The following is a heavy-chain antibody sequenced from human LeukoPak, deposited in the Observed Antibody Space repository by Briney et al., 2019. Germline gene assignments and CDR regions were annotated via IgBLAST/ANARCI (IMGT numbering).Heavy chain of an antibody. CDR2: ISAYNGNT. V-gene: IGHV1-18*01. CDR1: GYTFTSYG. CDR3: ARVGITAATADN. J-gene: IGHJ4*02. D-gene: IGHD6-25*01. Sequence: ASVKVSCKASGYTFTSYGISWVRQAPGQGLEWMGWISAYNGNTNYAQKLQGRVTMTTDTSTSTAYMELNDLTSEDTAVYFCARVGITAATADNWGQGTLVTVSS.